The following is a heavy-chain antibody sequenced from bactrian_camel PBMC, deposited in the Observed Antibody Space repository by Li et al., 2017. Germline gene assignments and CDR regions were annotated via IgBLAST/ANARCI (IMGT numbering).Heavy chain of an antibody. Sequence: VQLVESGGGLVQPGGSLRLSCAASGFTFSSYAMSRVRQAPGKGLEWISVIHRGGTITTYADSVKGRFTISRDNAKNTLYLQLNSLKTEDTAMYYCAADADSGGWFAGRPDDFHYWGQGTQVTVS. CDR2: IHRGGTIT. D-gene: IGHD1*01. CDR3: AADADSGGWFAGRPDDFHY. J-gene: IGHJ6*01. CDR1: GFTFSSYA. V-gene: IGHV3S42*01.